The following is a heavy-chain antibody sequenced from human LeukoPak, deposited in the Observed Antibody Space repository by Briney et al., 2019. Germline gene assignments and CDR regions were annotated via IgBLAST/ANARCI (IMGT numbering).Heavy chain of an antibody. CDR2: ISSSSSYI. CDR1: GFTFSSYS. Sequence: GGSLRLSCAASGFTFSSYSMNWVRQAPGKGLEWVSSISSSSSYIYYADSVKGRFTISRDNAKNSLYLQMNSLRAEDTAVYYCARMDYYGSGSYYFDYWGQGTLVTVSS. D-gene: IGHD3-10*01. V-gene: IGHV3-21*01. CDR3: ARMDYYGSGSYYFDY. J-gene: IGHJ4*02.